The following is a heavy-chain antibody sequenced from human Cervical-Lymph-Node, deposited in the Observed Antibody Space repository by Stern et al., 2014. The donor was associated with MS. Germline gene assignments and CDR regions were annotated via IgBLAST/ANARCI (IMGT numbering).Heavy chain of an antibody. CDR3: AAIRDYYDSNGYDAFDI. CDR2: IVVGSGNT. D-gene: IGHD3-22*01. CDR1: GFTFFSSA. Sequence: QLVESGPEVKKPGTSVKVSCKASGFTFFSSAVQWVRQARGQRLEWIGWIVVGSGNTSYAQKFQERVTITRDMSTSTAYMKLSSLRSEDTAVYYCAAIRDYYDSNGYDAFDIWGQGTMVTVSS. V-gene: IGHV1-58*01. J-gene: IGHJ3*02.